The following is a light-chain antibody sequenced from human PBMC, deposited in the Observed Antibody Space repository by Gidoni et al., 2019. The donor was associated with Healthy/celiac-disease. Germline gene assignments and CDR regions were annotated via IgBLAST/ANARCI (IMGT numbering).Light chain of an antibody. J-gene: IGKJ4*01. CDR3: QQRSNWLT. Sequence: EIVLTQSPATLSLSPGERATLSCRASQSVSSYLAWYQQKPGQAPRLLIYDASNRATGIPAMFSGSGSGTDFTLTISSLEPEDFAVYYCQQRSNWLTFXGXTKVEIK. CDR1: QSVSSY. V-gene: IGKV3-11*01. CDR2: DAS.